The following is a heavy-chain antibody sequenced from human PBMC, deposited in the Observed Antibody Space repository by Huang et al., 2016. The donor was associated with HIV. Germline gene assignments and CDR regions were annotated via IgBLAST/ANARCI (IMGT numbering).Heavy chain of an antibody. Sequence: EVQLLESGGGLVQPGGSLRLSCTASEFTGSCYGMGWVRQDAGKGLEGVTTISGSSGNTYYADSVKGRFTISRDKSKNTLYLQMNSLRAEDTAVYFCAKKGGLTGFQPLDYWGQGTQVTVSS. D-gene: IGHD2-8*02. V-gene: IGHV3-23*01. CDR1: EFTGSCYG. CDR2: ISGSSGNT. CDR3: AKKGGLTGFQPLDY. J-gene: IGHJ4*02.